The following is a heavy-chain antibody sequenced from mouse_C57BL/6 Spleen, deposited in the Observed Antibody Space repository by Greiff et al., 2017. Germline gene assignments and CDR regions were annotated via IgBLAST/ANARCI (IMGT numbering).Heavy chain of an antibody. D-gene: IGHD1-1*01. CDR3: TRSPPPSLLFYAMDY. CDR2: IDPETGGT. Sequence: QVQLQQSGAELVRPGASVTLSCKASGYTFTDYEMHWVKQTPVHGLEWIGAIDPETGGTAYNQKFKGKAILTADKSSSTAYMELRILTSEDSAVYYCTRSPPPSLLFYAMDYWGQGTSVTVSS. V-gene: IGHV1-15*01. J-gene: IGHJ4*01. CDR1: GYTFTDYE.